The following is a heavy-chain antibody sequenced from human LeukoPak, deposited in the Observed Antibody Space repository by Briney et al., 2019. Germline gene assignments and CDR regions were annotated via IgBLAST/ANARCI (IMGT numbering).Heavy chain of an antibody. J-gene: IGHJ4*02. CDR1: GFTFSNVW. V-gene: IGHV3-15*01. D-gene: IGHD4-17*01. CDR3: TTYGDSEGLIDY. Sequence: PGGSLRLSCAASGFTFSNVWVGWVRQGPGKGREWVGRIKIKTDGGTRDYAAPVKGRFTISRDDSKNTLYLQMNSLKTEDTAVYYCTTYGDSEGLIDYWGQGTLVTVSS. CDR2: IKIKTDGGTR.